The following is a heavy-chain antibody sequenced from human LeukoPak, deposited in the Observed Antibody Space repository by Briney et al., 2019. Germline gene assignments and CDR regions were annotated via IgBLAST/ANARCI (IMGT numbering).Heavy chain of an antibody. CDR2: INHSGST. V-gene: IGHV4-34*01. CDR3: ARQVQLWLFGSYYYYMDV. Sequence: PSETLSLTCAVYGGSFSGYYWSWIRQPPGKGLEWIGEINHSGSTNYNPSLKSRVTISVDTSKNQFSLKLSSVTAADTAVYYCARQVQLWLFGSYYYYMDVWGKGTTVTISS. CDR1: GGSFSGYY. D-gene: IGHD5-18*01. J-gene: IGHJ6*03.